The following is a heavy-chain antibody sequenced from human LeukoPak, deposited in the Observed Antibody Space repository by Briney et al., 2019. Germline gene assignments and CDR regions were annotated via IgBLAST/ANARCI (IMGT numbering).Heavy chain of an antibody. CDR3: AVVSGTTVLYY. V-gene: IGHV1-69*06. J-gene: IGHJ4*02. CDR1: GGTFNSYA. D-gene: IGHD1-1*01. Sequence: GASVKVSCKASGGTFNSYAISWVRQAPGQGLEWMGGIIPIFGTTNYARKFRGRVTLTADKSTRTAYMELSSLRSEDTAVYYCAVVSGTTVLYYWGQGTLVTVSS. CDR2: IIPIFGTT.